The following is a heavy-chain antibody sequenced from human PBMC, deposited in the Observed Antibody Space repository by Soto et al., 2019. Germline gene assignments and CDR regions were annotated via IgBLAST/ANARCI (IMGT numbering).Heavy chain of an antibody. CDR2: IYAAGST. CDR1: VFTGSRHY. D-gene: IGHD1-1*01. CDR3: ARKAGPTQLYYDS. V-gene: IGHV3-53*01. J-gene: IGHJ4*02. Sequence: LRLSCAASVFTGSRHYISWVRQAPGKGLEWVSVIYAAGSTYYADSVKGRFTISRDNSKNIVYLQMDSLRAEDTAVYYCARKAGPTQLYYDSWGQGIRVTVSS.